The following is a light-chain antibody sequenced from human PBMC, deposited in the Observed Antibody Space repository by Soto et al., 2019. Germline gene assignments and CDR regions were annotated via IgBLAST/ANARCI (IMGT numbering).Light chain of an antibody. CDR3: QQYGSSPLT. V-gene: IGKV3-20*01. Sequence: EIVLTQSPGTLSLFPGERATLSCSASQSVSRNYLAWYQQKPGQAPRLLIYGASSRATGIPDRFSGSGSGTDFTLTISRLEPEDFAVYYCQQYGSSPLTFGGGTKVDIK. J-gene: IGKJ4*01. CDR1: QSVSRNY. CDR2: GAS.